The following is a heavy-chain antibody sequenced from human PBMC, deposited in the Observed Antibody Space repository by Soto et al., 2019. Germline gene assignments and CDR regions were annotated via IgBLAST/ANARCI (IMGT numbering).Heavy chain of an antibody. D-gene: IGHD2-15*01. CDR2: ISPNGQGI. CDR3: AKDWCSGGSCLYYYYGMDV. CDR1: GFTVTSNG. Sequence: PGGSLRLSCGVSGFTVTSNGVSWVRQAPGKGLEWVSAISPNGQGIWYADSVKGRFTISGDNSKNTLYLQMNSLRAEDTAVYYCAKDWCSGGSCLYYYYGMDVWGQGTTVTVSS. V-gene: IGHV3-23*01. J-gene: IGHJ6*02.